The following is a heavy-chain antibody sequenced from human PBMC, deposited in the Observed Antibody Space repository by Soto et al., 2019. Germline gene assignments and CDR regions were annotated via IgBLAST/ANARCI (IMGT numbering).Heavy chain of an antibody. CDR3: EKSLRYYCLSVFNLDAFHI. Sequence: GESLKISCTGSGYSFTSYWISWVRQMPGKGLEWMGRIDPSDSYTNYSPSFQGHVTISADKSISTAYLQWSSLKASDTAMYYCEKSLRYYCLSVFNLDAFHIWGQGPMVTVPS. J-gene: IGHJ3*02. CDR2: IDPSDSYT. V-gene: IGHV5-10-1*01. CDR1: GYSFTSYW. D-gene: IGHD2-15*01.